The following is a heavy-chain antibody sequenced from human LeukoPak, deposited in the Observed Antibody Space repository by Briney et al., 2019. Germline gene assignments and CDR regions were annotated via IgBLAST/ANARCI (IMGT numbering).Heavy chain of an antibody. CDR1: GFTFSAYA. Sequence: GGSLRLSCEASGFTFSAYAMTWVRQAPGKGLEWVSVISGSGGNTYYADSMKGRFTISRDNSKNTLYLQMNSLRAEDTAVYYCARRFITVTTPAFDYWGQGTLVTVSS. CDR3: ARRFITVTTPAFDY. CDR2: ISGSGGNT. D-gene: IGHD4-17*01. V-gene: IGHV3-23*01. J-gene: IGHJ4*02.